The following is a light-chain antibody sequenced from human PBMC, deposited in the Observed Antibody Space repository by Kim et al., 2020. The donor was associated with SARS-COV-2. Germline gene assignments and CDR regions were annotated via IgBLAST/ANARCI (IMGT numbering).Light chain of an antibody. Sequence: PGERPTLAGRASQIVDSRYVAWYQQKPGQAPRLLIYGTSTRATGIPDRFSGGGSGTDFTLTINRLEPDDFAMYYCQQYGSSPGWTFGQGTKVDIK. J-gene: IGKJ1*01. CDR1: QIVDSRY. CDR3: QQYGSSPGWT. CDR2: GTS. V-gene: IGKV3-20*01.